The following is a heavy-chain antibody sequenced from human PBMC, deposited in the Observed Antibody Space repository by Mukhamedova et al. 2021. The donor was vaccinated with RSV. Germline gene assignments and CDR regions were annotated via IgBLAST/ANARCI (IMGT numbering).Heavy chain of an antibody. CDR2: ISSSSSTI. CDR3: ARDPGRNYYYYMDV. Sequence: GLEWVSYISSSSSTIYYADSVKGRFTISRDNAKNSLYLQMNSLRDEDTAVYYCARDPGRNYYYYMDVWGKGTTVTVSS. J-gene: IGHJ6*03. V-gene: IGHV3-48*02.